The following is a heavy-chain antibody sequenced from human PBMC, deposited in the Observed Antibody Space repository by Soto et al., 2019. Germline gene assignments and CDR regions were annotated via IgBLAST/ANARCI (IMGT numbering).Heavy chain of an antibody. Sequence: QVQLQESGPGLVKPSETLSLTCTVSGGSIGSYYWSWIRQPPGKGLEWIGYIYYSGSTNYNPSLKRRATISVDTSKNQSSLKLNSMTAADTAVYYCARHNYGSGSTYFDYWGQGTLVTVSS. J-gene: IGHJ4*02. CDR2: IYYSGST. V-gene: IGHV4-59*08. D-gene: IGHD3-10*01. CDR1: GGSIGSYY. CDR3: ARHNYGSGSTYFDY.